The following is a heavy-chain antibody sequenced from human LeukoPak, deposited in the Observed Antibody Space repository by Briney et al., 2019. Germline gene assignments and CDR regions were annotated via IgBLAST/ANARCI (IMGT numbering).Heavy chain of an antibody. J-gene: IGHJ4*02. CDR1: GYTFTRYY. CDR2: INPNSGGT. V-gene: IGHV1-2*04. CDR3: ARSDFYCSGGSCYRYYFDY. Sequence: ASVKVSCKASGYTFTRYYMHWVRQAPGQGLEWMGWINPNSGGTNYAQKFQGWVTMTRDTSISTAYMELSRLRSDDTAVYYCARSDFYCSGGSCYRYYFDYWGQGTLVTVSS. D-gene: IGHD2-15*01.